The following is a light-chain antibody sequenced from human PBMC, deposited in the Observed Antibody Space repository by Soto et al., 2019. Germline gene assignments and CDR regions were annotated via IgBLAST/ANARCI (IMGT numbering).Light chain of an antibody. J-gene: IGKJ5*01. CDR2: GAS. CDR3: QQYNNWPPIT. Sequence: EIVLTQPPGTLSLSPGERATLSCRASQSVSSNLAWYQQKPGQAPRLLIYGASTRATGIPARFSGSGSGTEFTLTISSLQSEDFVVYYCQQYNNWPPITFGQGTRLEIK. CDR1: QSVSSN. V-gene: IGKV3-15*01.